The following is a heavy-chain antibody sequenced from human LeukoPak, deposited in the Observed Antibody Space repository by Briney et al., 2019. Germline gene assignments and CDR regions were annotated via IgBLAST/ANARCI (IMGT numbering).Heavy chain of an antibody. Sequence: GGSLRLSCAASGFTFSDYYMSWLRQAPGKGLEWVSYISSSGSTIYYADSVKGRFTISRDNAKNSLYLQMNSLRAEDTAVYYCARYTAMVIAYFDYWGQGTLVTVSS. V-gene: IGHV3-11*01. D-gene: IGHD5-18*01. CDR2: ISSSGSTI. CDR3: ARYTAMVIAYFDY. J-gene: IGHJ4*02. CDR1: GFTFSDYY.